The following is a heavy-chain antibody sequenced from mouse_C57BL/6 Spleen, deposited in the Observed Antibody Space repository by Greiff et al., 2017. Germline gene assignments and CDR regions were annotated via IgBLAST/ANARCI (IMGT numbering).Heavy chain of an antibody. CDR2: IYWDDDK. Sequence: QVTLKESGPGILQSSQTLSLTCSFSGFSLSTSGMGVSWIRQPSGKGLEWLAHIYWDDDKRYNPSLKSRLTISKDTSRNQVFLKITSVDTADTATYYCARSGIYDGYFTWFAYWGQGTLVTVSA. CDR1: GFSLSTSGMG. V-gene: IGHV8-12*01. J-gene: IGHJ3*01. CDR3: ARSGIYDGYFTWFAY. D-gene: IGHD2-3*01.